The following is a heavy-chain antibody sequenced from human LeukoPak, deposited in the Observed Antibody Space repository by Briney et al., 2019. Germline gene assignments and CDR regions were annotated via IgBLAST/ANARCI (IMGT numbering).Heavy chain of an antibody. Sequence: SETLSLTCAVSGEPFSGYYWTWIRQSPGKGLEWIRQINRDGRTKYKPSLKSRVTLSIDTSKNHSSLNLTLVTAADTAVYYCARLVPEKFFEWDPEGYFDYWGQGTLVTVSS. CDR2: INRDGRT. J-gene: IGHJ4*02. CDR1: GEPFSGYY. CDR3: ARLVPEKFFEWDPEGYFDY. D-gene: IGHD3-3*01. V-gene: IGHV4-34*01.